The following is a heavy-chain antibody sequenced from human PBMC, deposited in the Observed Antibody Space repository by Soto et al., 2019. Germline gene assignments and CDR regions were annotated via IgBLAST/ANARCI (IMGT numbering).Heavy chain of an antibody. Sequence: LGESLKISCKGSGYRFTSYWIGWVRQMPGKGLEWMGIIYPGDSDTRYSPSFQGQVTISADKSISTAYLQWSSLKASDTAMYYCARLTLPSMIGLDYWGQGALVTVSS. CDR2: IYPGDSDT. V-gene: IGHV5-51*01. CDR3: ARLTLPSMIGLDY. J-gene: IGHJ4*02. D-gene: IGHD3-10*02. CDR1: GYRFTSYW.